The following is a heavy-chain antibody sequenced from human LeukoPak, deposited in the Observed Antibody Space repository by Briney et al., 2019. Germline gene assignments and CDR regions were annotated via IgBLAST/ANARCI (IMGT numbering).Heavy chain of an antibody. CDR3: ARDLLFGATSYFDQ. CDR2: IGRSFPYFSSTK. D-gene: IGHD2-15*01. J-gene: IGHJ4*02. Sequence: PGGSLRLSCAASGFTFRNYNFNWVRQAPGKGLEWVSYIGRSFPYFSSTKHYADSVRGRFTISRDDAKNSLYLEINGLRAEDTAVYYCARDLLFGATSYFDQWGQGAPVTVSS. V-gene: IGHV3-48*01. CDR1: GFTFRNYN.